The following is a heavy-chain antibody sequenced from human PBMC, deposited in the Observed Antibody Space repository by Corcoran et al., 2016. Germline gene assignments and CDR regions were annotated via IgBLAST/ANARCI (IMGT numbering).Heavy chain of an antibody. J-gene: IGHJ1*01. D-gene: IGHD1-1*01. V-gene: IGHV4-39*07. CDR2: IYYSGST. CDR3: AGLDSGATYNAEYFQH. CDR1: GGSISSSSYY. Sequence: QLQLQESGPGLVKPSETLSLTCPVSGGSISSSSYYWGWIRQPPGKGLEWIGSIYYSGSTYYNPSLKSRVTISVDTSKNQFSLKLSSVTAAATAVYYWAGLDSGATYNAEYFQHWGQGTLVTVSS.